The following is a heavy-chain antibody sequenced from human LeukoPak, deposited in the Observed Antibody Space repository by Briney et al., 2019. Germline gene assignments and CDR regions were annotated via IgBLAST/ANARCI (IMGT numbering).Heavy chain of an antibody. CDR1: GYTFTTYY. CDR2: INPSGGST. CDR3: TTNSGDAFDI. Sequence: GASVKASCKASGYTFTTYYIHWVRQAPGQGLEWMGIINPSGGSTSYAQKFQGRVTMTRDTSTSTVYMELSSLKTEDTAVYYCTTNSGDAFDIWGQGTMVTVSS. J-gene: IGHJ3*02. V-gene: IGHV1-46*01. D-gene: IGHD1-14*01.